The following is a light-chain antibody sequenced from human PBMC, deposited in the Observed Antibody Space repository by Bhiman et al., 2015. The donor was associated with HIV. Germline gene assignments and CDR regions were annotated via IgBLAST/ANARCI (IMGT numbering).Light chain of an antibody. CDR2: AYN. V-gene: IGLV1-40*01. Sequence: QSVLTQPPSVSGAPGQRVTISCTGSSSNIGAGYDLHWYQQLPGTAPKLLLYAYNNRPSGVPDRFSGSKSGTSASLAISGLQTEDEADYYCQSYDSSLSSRVFGGGTKLTVL. CDR1: SSNIGAGYD. CDR3: QSYDSSLSSRV. J-gene: IGLJ3*02.